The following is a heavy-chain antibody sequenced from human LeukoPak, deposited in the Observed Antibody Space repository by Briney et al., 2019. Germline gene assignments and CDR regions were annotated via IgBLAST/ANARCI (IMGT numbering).Heavy chain of an antibody. CDR1: GFTFSSYA. D-gene: IGHD6-13*01. V-gene: IGHV3-33*08. J-gene: IGHJ4*02. CDR2: VSYDGSKK. CDR3: VRDIGMAAAGPKY. Sequence: GGSLRLSCAASGFTFSSYAMSWVRQAPGKGLEWVAAVSYDGSKKYYADSLKGRFTISRDNSKDTVYLQMTGLRVEDTAVYYCVRDIGMAAAGPKYWGQGTLVTVSS.